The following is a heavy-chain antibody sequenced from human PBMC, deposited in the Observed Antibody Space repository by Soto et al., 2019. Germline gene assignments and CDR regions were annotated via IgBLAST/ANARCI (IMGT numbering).Heavy chain of an antibody. J-gene: IGHJ4*02. CDR2: IIPIFGTA. D-gene: IGHD4-4*01. V-gene: IGHV1-69*13. CDR3: ARELTTVTGIPGKWDY. Sequence: GGSVEGSRKASGGTFSSYAINWGRQAPGQGLEWMGGIIPIFGTANYAQKFQGRVTITADESTSTAYMELSSLRSEDTAVYYCARELTTVTGIPGKWDYWGQGTLVTVSS. CDR1: GGTFSSYA.